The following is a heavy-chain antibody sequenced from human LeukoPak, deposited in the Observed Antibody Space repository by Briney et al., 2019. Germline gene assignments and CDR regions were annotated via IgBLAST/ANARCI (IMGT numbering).Heavy chain of an antibody. CDR3: ARSYYYDSSGYWDAFDI. Sequence: SETLSLTCGVSGGSVISTNWWTWVRQPPGKGLEWIGYIYYSGSTNYNPSLKSRVTISVDTSKNQFSLKLSSVTAADTAVYYCARSYYYDSSGYWDAFDIWGQGTMVTVSS. J-gene: IGHJ3*02. CDR2: IYYSGST. CDR1: GGSVISTNW. D-gene: IGHD3-22*01. V-gene: IGHV4-4*02.